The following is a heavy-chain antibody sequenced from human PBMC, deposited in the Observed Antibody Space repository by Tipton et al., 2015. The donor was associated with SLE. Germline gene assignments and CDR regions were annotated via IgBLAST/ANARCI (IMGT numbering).Heavy chain of an antibody. CDR2: ISYTGNT. CDR3: ARGVLRPFDY. D-gene: IGHD1-1*01. CDR1: GGSFSRETYL. J-gene: IGHJ4*02. V-gene: IGHV4-61*01. Sequence: TLSLTCTVPGGSFSRETYLWGWIRQPPGKGLEWIGDISYTGNTYYNPSLRSRVTISVDTSKNQFSLKLSSVTAADTAVYYCARGVLRPFDYWGQGTLVTVSS.